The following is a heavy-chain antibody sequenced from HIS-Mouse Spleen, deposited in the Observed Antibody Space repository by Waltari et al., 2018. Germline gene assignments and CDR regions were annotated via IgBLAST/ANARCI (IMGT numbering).Heavy chain of an antibody. D-gene: IGHD6-13*01. Sequence: QLQLQESGPGLVKPSETLSLTCTVSGGSISSSSYYWGWIRQPPGKGLEWIGSIYYSGGTCYNPALKSRVTISVDTSQNQFSLKLSSVTAADTAVYYCAREIPYSSSWYDWYFDLWGRGTLVTVSS. CDR1: GGSISSSSYY. CDR2: IYYSGGT. V-gene: IGHV4-39*07. J-gene: IGHJ2*01. CDR3: AREIPYSSSWYDWYFDL.